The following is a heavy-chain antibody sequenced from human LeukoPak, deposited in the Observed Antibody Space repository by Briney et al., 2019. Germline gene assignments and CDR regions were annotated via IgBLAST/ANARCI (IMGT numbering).Heavy chain of an antibody. D-gene: IGHD1-26*01. CDR3: ARHSGSTIYYYHGMDV. Sequence: PGGSLRLSCAASGFTFSSYAMSWVRQAPGKGLEWVSGISGRGGSTYYADPVKGRFTISRDNSKNTLYLQMNSLRAEDTAVYYCARHSGSTIYYYHGMDVWDQGTTVTVSS. J-gene: IGHJ6*02. V-gene: IGHV3-23*01. CDR1: GFTFSSYA. CDR2: ISGRGGST.